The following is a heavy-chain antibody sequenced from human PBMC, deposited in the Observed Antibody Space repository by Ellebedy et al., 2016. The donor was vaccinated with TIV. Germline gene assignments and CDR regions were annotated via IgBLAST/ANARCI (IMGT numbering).Heavy chain of an antibody. CDR1: GFTLAKHG. CDR3: ARDRHCVADRCYSV. J-gene: IGHJ4*02. D-gene: IGHD2-15*01. V-gene: IGHV3-23*01. CDR2: LSALNAIT. Sequence: PGGSLRLSCTASGFTLAKHGMNWVRQVPGKGLEWVSGLSALNAITHYADSVKGRFTISRDSSKNTVYLQMTNLRVEDTAVYYCARDRHCVADRCYSVWGQGTLVIVSS.